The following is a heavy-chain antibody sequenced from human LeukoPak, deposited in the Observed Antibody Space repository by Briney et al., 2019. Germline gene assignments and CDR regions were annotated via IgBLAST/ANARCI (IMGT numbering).Heavy chain of an antibody. J-gene: IGHJ4*02. V-gene: IGHV4-34*01. Sequence: SETLSLTCAVYGGSFSGYYWSWICQPPGKGLEWIGEINQSGSTKYNPSLKSRVTISVDTSKNQFSLKLSSVTAADTAVYYCARGHLAGDRLGDFDYWGQGTLVTVSS. CDR2: INQSGST. CDR3: ARGHLAGDRLGDFDY. CDR1: GGSFSGYY. D-gene: IGHD2-21*02.